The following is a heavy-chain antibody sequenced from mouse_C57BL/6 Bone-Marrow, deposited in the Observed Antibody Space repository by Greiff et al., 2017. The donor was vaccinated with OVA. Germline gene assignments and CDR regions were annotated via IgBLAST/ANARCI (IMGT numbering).Heavy chain of an antibody. J-gene: IGHJ1*03. CDR2: ISGGGGNT. V-gene: IGHV5-9*01. CDR1: GFTFSSYT. CDR3: ARLGRWYFDV. Sequence: EVQVVESGGGLVKPGGSLKLSCAASGFTFSSYTMSWVRQTPEKRLEWVATISGGGGNTYYPDSVKGRFTISRDNAKNTLYLQMSSLRSEDTALYYCARLGRWYFDVWGTGTTVTVSS.